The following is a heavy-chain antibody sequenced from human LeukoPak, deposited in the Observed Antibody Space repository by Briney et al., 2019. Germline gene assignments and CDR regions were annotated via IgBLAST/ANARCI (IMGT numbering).Heavy chain of an antibody. D-gene: IGHD4-23*01. CDR2: IIPIFGPA. V-gene: IGHV1-69*05. J-gene: IGHJ6*03. CDR3: ARDDRLWGGNPNMDV. Sequence: SVKVSCKASGGTFSSYAISWVRQAPGQGLEWMGGIIPIFGPANYPQNFLGRVTISTDKSTTTVYMELSSLRFDDTAVYYCARDDRLWGGNPNMDVWGKGTTVTVS. CDR1: GGTFSSYA.